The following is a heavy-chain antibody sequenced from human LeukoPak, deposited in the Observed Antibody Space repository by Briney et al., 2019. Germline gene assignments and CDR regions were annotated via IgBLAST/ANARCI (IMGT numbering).Heavy chain of an antibody. CDR1: GFTFSSYG. J-gene: IGHJ4*02. D-gene: IGHD2-15*01. Sequence: PGGSLRLSCAASGFTFSSYGMHWVRQAPGKGLEWVAVITYDGSNKYYADSVKGRFTISRDNSKNTLYLQMNSLRAEDTAVYYCAKDLVGYEAYWGQGTLVTVSS. CDR3: AKDLVGYEAY. CDR2: ITYDGSNK. V-gene: IGHV3-30*18.